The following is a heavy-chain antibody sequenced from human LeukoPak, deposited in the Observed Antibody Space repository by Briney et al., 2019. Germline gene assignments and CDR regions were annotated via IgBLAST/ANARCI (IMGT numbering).Heavy chain of an antibody. J-gene: IGHJ4*02. D-gene: IGHD3-22*01. Sequence: SETLSLTCTVSGGSISSSSYYWGWIRQPPGKGLEWIGSIYYSGSTYYNPSLKSRVTISVDTSKNQFSLKLSSVTAADTAVYYCAGARYYYDSSGYFYFDYWGQGTLVTVSS. V-gene: IGHV4-39*07. CDR1: GGSISSSSYY. CDR3: AGARYYYDSSGYFYFDY. CDR2: IYYSGST.